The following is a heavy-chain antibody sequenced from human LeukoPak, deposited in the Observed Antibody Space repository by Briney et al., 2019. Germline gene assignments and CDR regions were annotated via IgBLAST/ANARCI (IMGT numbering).Heavy chain of an antibody. V-gene: IGHV3-7*01. CDR2: IKQDGSEK. CDR1: GFAFSTFW. CDR3: ARGGSNFDY. J-gene: IGHJ4*02. Sequence: GGSLRLSCAVSGFAFSTFWMTWVRQAPGKGLEWVANIKQDGSEKYYVDSVKGRFTISRDNAMNSLYLQMNSLRAEDTAVYYCARGGSNFDYWGQGTLVTVSS.